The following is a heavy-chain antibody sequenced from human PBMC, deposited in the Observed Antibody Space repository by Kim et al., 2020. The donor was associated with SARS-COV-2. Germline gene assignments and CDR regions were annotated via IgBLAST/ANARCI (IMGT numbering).Heavy chain of an antibody. CDR3: AREILWFGDVGYYYYGMDV. J-gene: IGHJ6*02. D-gene: IGHD3-10*01. CDR2: ISSSSSTI. CDR1: GFTFSSYS. Sequence: GGSLRLSCAASGFTFSSYSMNWVRQAPGKGLEWVSYISSSSSTIYYADSVKGRFTISRDNAKNSLYLQMNSLRAEDTAVYYCAREILWFGDVGYYYYGMDVWGQGTTVTVSS. V-gene: IGHV3-48*04.